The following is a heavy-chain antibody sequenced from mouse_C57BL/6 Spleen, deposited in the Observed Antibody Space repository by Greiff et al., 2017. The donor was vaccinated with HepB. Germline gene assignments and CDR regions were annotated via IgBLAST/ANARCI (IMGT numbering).Heavy chain of an antibody. CDR3: ARSYYGNYEGFAY. CDR2: INPSNGGT. CDR1: GYTFTSYW. V-gene: IGHV1-53*01. J-gene: IGHJ3*01. D-gene: IGHD2-10*01. Sequence: QVQLQQSGTELVKPGASVKLSCKASGYTFTSYWMHWVKQRPGQGLEWIGNINPSNGGTNYNEKFKSKATLTVAKSSSTAYMQLSSLTSEDSAVYCCARSYYGNYEGFAYWGQGTLVTVSA.